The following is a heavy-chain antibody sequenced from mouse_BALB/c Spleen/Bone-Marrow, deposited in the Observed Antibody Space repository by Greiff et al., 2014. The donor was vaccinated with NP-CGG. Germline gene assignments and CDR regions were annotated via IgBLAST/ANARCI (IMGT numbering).Heavy chain of an antibody. V-gene: IGHV14-4*02. CDR1: GFNIKDYY. CDR3: SLYDYDEKSAY. J-gene: IGHJ3*01. Sequence: VPLQQSXAEFVRSGASVKLSCTASGFNIKDYYMHWVKQRPEQGLEWIGWIDPENGDTEYAPKFQGKATMTADTSSNTAYLQLSSLTSEDTAVYYCSLYDYDEKSAYWGQGTLVTVSA. D-gene: IGHD2-4*01. CDR2: IDPENGDT.